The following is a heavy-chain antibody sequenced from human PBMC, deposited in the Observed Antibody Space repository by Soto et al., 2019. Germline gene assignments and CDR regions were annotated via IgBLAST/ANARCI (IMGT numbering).Heavy chain of an antibody. Sequence: GGSLRLSCAASGFTFSDYYMSWIRQAPGKGQEWVSYISSSSSYTNYADSVKGRFTISRDNAKNSLYLQMNSLRAEDTAVYYCATYEYYYDSSGYYPFDYWGQGTLVTVSS. CDR1: GFTFSDYY. V-gene: IGHV3-11*03. D-gene: IGHD3-22*01. J-gene: IGHJ4*02. CDR3: ATYEYYYDSSGYYPFDY. CDR2: ISSSSSYT.